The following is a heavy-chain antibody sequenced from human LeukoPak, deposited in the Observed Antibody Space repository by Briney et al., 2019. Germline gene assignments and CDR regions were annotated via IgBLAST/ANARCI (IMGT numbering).Heavy chain of an antibody. J-gene: IGHJ4*02. V-gene: IGHV1-2*02. D-gene: IGHD3-10*01. CDR1: GYTFTGYY. Sequence: ASVKVSCKASGYTFTGYYMHWVRQAPGQGLEWMGWINPNSGGTNYAQKFQGRVTMTKDTSISTAYMELSRLRSDDTAVYYCARVSYGSGSYYTPALGYWGQGTLVTVSS. CDR2: INPNSGGT. CDR3: ARVSYGSGSYYTPALGY.